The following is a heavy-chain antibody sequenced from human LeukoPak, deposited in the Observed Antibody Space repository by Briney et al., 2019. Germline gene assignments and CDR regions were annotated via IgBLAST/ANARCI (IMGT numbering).Heavy chain of an antibody. V-gene: IGHV4-4*02. CDR1: GGSISSSNW. CDR3: ARSIANAFDI. D-gene: IGHD3-3*01. J-gene: IGHJ3*02. Sequence: SETLSLTCAVSGGSISSSNWWSWVRQPPGKGLEWIGEIYHSGSTNYNPSLKSRFTISVDKSKNHFPLKLSSVTAADTAVYYCARSIANAFDIWGQGTMVTVSS. CDR2: IYHSGST.